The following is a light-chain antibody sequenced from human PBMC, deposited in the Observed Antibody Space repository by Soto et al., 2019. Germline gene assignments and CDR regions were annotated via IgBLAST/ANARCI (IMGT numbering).Light chain of an antibody. CDR3: QQYNNWIT. J-gene: IGKJ5*01. V-gene: IGKV3-15*01. Sequence: EIVMTQSPATLSVSPGERATLSCRASQSVGSNLAWYQQQPGQAPRLLIYGASTRATGIPARFSGSGSGTELTLTISSLQSEDLAVYYCQQYNNWITFGQGTRLEIK. CDR1: QSVGSN. CDR2: GAS.